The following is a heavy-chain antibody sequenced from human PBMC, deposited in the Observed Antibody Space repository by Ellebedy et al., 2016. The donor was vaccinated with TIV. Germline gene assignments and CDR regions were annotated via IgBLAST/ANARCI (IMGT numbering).Heavy chain of an antibody. CDR3: ARVSAVTAHFDH. Sequence: AASVKVSCKASGYSFASYALTWVREAPGQGLEWMGWISTYNGKTNYAQNFQGRVTLATDTSTSTAYMALRSLTSDDTAVYFCARVSAVTAHFDHWGQGSLVTVSS. D-gene: IGHD2-21*02. CDR1: GYSFASYA. CDR2: ISTYNGKT. J-gene: IGHJ4*02. V-gene: IGHV1-18*01.